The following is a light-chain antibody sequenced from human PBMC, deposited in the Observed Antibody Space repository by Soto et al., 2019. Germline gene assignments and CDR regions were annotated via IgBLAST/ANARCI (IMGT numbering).Light chain of an antibody. CDR3: DQYGSSPAWS. CDR2: GAS. V-gene: IGKV3-20*01. Sequence: EMVLTQSPGTLALSPGERATLSSRASQSGSSSYLAWYQKKPGQAPRLLIYGASSRATSIPDRFSGSESGIDFPITISRLESDDFAVYCCDQYGSSPAWSFGQGTKIDIK. CDR1: QSGSSSY. J-gene: IGKJ1*01.